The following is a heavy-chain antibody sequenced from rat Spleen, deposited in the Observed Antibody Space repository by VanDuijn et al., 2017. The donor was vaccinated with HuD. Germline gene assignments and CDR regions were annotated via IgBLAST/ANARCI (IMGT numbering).Heavy chain of an antibody. CDR1: GFTFSDYG. CDR3: ARPGITTPYFDY. V-gene: IGHV5-22*01. CDR2: ISYEGSST. Sequence: EVQLVESGGGLVQPGNSLKLSCAASGFTFSDYGMAWVRQAPKKGLEWVASISYEGSSTYYGDSVKGRFTISRDNAKSTLYLQMNSLRSEDTATYYCARPGITTPYFDYWGQGVMVTVSS. J-gene: IGHJ2*01. D-gene: IGHD1-1*01.